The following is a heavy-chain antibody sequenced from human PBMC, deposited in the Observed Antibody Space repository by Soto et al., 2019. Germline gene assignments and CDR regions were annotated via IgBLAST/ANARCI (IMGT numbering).Heavy chain of an antibody. CDR1: GFIFSDYS. V-gene: IGHV3-48*02. J-gene: IGHJ5*02. CDR2: ITTTSSTM. CDR3: ARGGYNYDWFDT. D-gene: IGHD5-12*01. Sequence: SGGSLRLSCTPSGFIFSDYSMNWVRQAPGKGLEWISYITTTSSTMYYADSVKGRFTISRDNAKNSLYLQMNSLRDEDTAVYYCARGGYNYDWFDTWGQGTLVTVSS.